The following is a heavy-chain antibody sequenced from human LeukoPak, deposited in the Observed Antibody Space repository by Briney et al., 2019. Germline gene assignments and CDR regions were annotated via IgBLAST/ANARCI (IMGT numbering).Heavy chain of an antibody. CDR1: GGSISSGGYY. Sequence: SETLSLACTVSGGSISSGGYYWSWIRQHPGKGLEWIGHIYYSGSTYYNPSLKSRVTISVDTSKNQFSLKLSSVTAADTAVYYCAREPYSSRRMDVWGQGTTVTVSS. CDR2: IYYSGST. J-gene: IGHJ6*02. V-gene: IGHV4-31*03. D-gene: IGHD6-13*01. CDR3: AREPYSSRRMDV.